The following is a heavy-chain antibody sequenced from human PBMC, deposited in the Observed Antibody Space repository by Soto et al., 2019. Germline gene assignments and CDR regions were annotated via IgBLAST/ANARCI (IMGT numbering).Heavy chain of an antibody. CDR1: GFTFSSYS. J-gene: IGHJ4*02. V-gene: IGHV3-48*02. CDR3: ARDGGDYYDSSGLDY. CDR2: ISSSSSTM. Sequence: GGSLRLSCAASGFTFSSYSMNWVRQAPGKGLEWVSYISSSSSTMYYADSVKGRFTISRDNAKNSLYLQMNSLRDEDTAVYYCARDGGDYYDSSGLDYWGQGTLVTVSS. D-gene: IGHD3-22*01.